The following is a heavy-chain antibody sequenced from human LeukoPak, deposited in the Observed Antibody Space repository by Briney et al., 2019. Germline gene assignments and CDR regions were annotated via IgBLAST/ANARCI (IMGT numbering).Heavy chain of an antibody. V-gene: IGHV3-23*01. J-gene: IGHJ4*02. CDR3: VKGGGNVRRYFEY. CDR1: GFTFINYA. Sequence: GGSLRLSCAASGFTFINYAMTWVRQAPGKGLEWVSAISGSGDSTFNADSVKGRFTISRDNSKNTLYLQMNSLRAEDTAVYYCVKGGGNVRRYFEYWGQGTLVTVSS. D-gene: IGHD4-23*01. CDR2: ISGSGDST.